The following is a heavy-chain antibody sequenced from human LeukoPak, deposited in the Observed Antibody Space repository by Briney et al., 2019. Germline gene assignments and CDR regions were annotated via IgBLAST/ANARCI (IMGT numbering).Heavy chain of an antibody. J-gene: IGHJ4*02. V-gene: IGHV1-2*02. CDR3: ARDRDYYDSSGYGTLDY. D-gene: IGHD3-22*01. CDR1: GYTFTGYY. Sequence: ASVKVSCKASGYTFTGYYMHWVRQAPGQGLEWMGWINPNSGGTNYAQKFQGRVTMTRDTSISAAYIELRRLRSDDTAVYYCARDRDYYDSSGYGTLDYWGQGTLVTVSS. CDR2: INPNSGGT.